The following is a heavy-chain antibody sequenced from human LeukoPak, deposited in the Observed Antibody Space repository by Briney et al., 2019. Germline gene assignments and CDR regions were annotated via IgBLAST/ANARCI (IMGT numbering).Heavy chain of an antibody. CDR2: ISYDGSNK. J-gene: IGHJ6*02. CDR3: ARDRPLRFLDYYYGMDV. Sequence: GGSLRLSCAASGFTFSSYAMHWVRQAPGKGLEWVAVISYDGSNKYYADSVKGRFTISRDNSKNTLYLQMNSLRAEDTAVYYCARDRPLRFLDYYYGMDVWGQGTTVTVSS. V-gene: IGHV3-30-3*01. D-gene: IGHD3-3*01. CDR1: GFTFSSYA.